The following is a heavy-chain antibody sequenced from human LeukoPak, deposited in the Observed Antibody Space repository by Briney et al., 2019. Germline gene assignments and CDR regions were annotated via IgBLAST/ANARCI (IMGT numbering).Heavy chain of an antibody. Sequence: SETLSLTCTVSAGSINNFYWSWIRQPPGKGLEWLGYIHYSGSTNYNPSVKTRVTMSVDASKNQFSLKLSPVTAADTAVYFYARQLYNSSPGHYYYGMDVWGQGTTVTVSS. CDR1: AGSINNFY. J-gene: IGHJ6*02. CDR3: ARQLYNSSPGHYYYGMDV. CDR2: IHYSGST. V-gene: IGHV4-59*08. D-gene: IGHD3-22*01.